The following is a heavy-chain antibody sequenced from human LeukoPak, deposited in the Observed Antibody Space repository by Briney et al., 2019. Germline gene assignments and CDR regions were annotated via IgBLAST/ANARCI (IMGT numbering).Heavy chain of an antibody. CDR2: IYYSGST. Sequence: PSETLSLTCTVSGDSISSSSYYWGWIRQPPGKGLEWIGTIYYSGSTYYNPSLKSRVTISVDTSKNHFSLRLNSVTAADTAVYYCARAGYSSGWLERRFYYMDVWGKGTTVTVSS. D-gene: IGHD6-19*01. CDR3: ARAGYSSGWLERRFYYMDV. V-gene: IGHV4-39*07. J-gene: IGHJ6*03. CDR1: GDSISSSSYY.